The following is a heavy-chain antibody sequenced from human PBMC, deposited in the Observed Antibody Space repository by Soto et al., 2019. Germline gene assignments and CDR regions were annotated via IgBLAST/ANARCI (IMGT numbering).Heavy chain of an antibody. CDR1: GYSFTSYW. D-gene: IGHD6-13*01. CDR2: IDPRDSYT. J-gene: IGHJ6*02. Sequence: GESLKISCKGSGYSFTSYWISWVRQMRGKGLEWMGRIDPRDSYTNYSPSFQGHVTISADKSISTAYLQWSSLKASDTAMYYCASAPVGGIAAAGTGYYGMDVWGQGTTVTVSS. V-gene: IGHV5-10-1*01. CDR3: ASAPVGGIAAAGTGYYGMDV.